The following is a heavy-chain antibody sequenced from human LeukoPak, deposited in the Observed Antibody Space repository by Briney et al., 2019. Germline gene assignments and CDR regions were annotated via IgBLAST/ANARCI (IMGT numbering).Heavy chain of an antibody. CDR2: IYYSGST. CDR1: GGSISSYY. CDR3: AREIRGRYYYDSSGYRAFDY. D-gene: IGHD3-22*01. V-gene: IGHV4-59*01. Sequence: PSETLSLTCTVSGGSISSYYWSWIRQPPGKGLEWIGYIYYSGSTNYNPSLKSRVTISVDTSKNQFSLKLSSVTAADTAVYYCAREIRGRYYYDSSGYRAFDYWGQGTLVTVSS. J-gene: IGHJ4*02.